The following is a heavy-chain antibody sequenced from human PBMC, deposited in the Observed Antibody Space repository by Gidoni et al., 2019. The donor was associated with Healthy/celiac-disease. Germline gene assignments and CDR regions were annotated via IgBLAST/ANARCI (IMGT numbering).Heavy chain of an antibody. CDR3: ARERTAYYYGSGSYGPYWYFDL. CDR2: INSDGSST. J-gene: IGHJ2*01. V-gene: IGHV3-74*01. CDR1: GFTFSSYW. Sequence: EVQLVESGGGLVQPGGSLRLSCAASGFTFSSYWMHWVRQAPGKGLVWVSRINSDGSSTSYADSVKGRFTISRDNAKNTLYLQMNSLRAEDTAVYYCARERTAYYYGSGSYGPYWYFDLWGRGTLVTVSS. D-gene: IGHD3-10*01.